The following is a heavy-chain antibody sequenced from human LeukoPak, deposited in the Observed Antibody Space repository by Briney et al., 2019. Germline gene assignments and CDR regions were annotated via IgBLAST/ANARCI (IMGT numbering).Heavy chain of an antibody. Sequence: SQTLSLTRTVSGGSISSGDYYWSWIRQPPGKGLEWIGYIYYSGSTYYNPSLKSRVTLSVDTSKNQFSLKLSSVTAADTAVYYCAVVPPPHYILWFSLGREAFDIWGQGTMSPSLQ. V-gene: IGHV4-30-4*08. CDR3: AVVPPPHYILWFSLGREAFDI. J-gene: IGHJ3*02. CDR2: IYYSGST. D-gene: IGHD2-21*01. CDR1: GGSISSGDYY.